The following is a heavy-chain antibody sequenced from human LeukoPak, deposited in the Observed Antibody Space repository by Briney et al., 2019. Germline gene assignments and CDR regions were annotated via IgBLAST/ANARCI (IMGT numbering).Heavy chain of an antibody. D-gene: IGHD1-26*01. CDR2: INPNSGGT. Sequence: ASVKVSCKASGYTFTGYYMHWVRQAPGQGLEWMGWINPNSGGTNYAQKFQGRVTMTRDTSISTAYMELSRLRSDDTAVYYCAREGSSGSYLGPAFDIWGQGTMVTVSS. CDR3: AREGSSGSYLGPAFDI. CDR1: GYTFTGYY. V-gene: IGHV1-2*02. J-gene: IGHJ3*02.